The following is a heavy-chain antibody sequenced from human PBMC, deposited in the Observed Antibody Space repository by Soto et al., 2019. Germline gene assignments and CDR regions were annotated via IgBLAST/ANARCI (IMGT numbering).Heavy chain of an antibody. CDR1: GYTLAELS. Sequence: QLQLVQSGAEVKKPGASVRVSCKVSGYTLAELSMHWVRQAPGKGLEWMGGFDPEYSRTIYAPKFQGKVIMTVDTSTDTSYLELSSLRAEDTAVYYCTAGQRPIRFLEWLSRYYFDFWGQGTLVTVSS. V-gene: IGHV1-24*01. CDR2: FDPEYSRT. J-gene: IGHJ4*02. D-gene: IGHD3-3*01. CDR3: TAGQRPIRFLEWLSRYYFDF.